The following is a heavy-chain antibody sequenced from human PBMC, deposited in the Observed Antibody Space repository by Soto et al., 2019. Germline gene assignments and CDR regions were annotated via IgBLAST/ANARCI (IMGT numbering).Heavy chain of an antibody. CDR1: GFTFSSYA. CDR2: ISYDGSNK. CDR3: AREAGGGYYYYYGMDV. D-gene: IGHD3-10*01. Sequence: QVQLVESGGGVVQPGRSLRLSCAASGFTFSSYAMHWVRQAPGKGLEWVAVISYDGSNKYYADSVKGRFTISRDNSKNTLYLQMNSLRAEDTAVYYCAREAGGGYYYYYGMDVWGQGTTVTVSS. V-gene: IGHV3-30-3*01. J-gene: IGHJ6*02.